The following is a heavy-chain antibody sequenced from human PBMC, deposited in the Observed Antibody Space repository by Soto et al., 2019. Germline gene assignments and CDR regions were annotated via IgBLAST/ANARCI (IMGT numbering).Heavy chain of an antibody. V-gene: IGHV3-21*01. CDR1: GFTFSSYS. D-gene: IGHD3-3*01. Sequence: GGSLRLSCAASGFTFSSYSMNWVRQAPGKGLEWVSSISSSSSYIYYADSVKGRFTISRDNAKNSLYLQMNSLRAEDTAVYYCARDRDDFWSGNNWFDPWGQGTLVTVSS. J-gene: IGHJ5*02. CDR2: ISSSSSYI. CDR3: ARDRDDFWSGNNWFDP.